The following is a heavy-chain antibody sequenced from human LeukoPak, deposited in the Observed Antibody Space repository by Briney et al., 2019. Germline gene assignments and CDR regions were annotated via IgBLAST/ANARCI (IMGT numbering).Heavy chain of an antibody. CDR1: GFTFSSYA. J-gene: IGHJ4*02. CDR2: ISGSGGST. D-gene: IGHD3-3*01. Sequence: PGGSLRLSYAASGFTFSSYAMSWLRQAPGKGLEWVSAISGSGGSTYYADSVKGRFTIYRDNSKNTLSLQMNSLRAEDTAVYYCAKDLYFWSGRDLEYWGTGTLVTVSS. V-gene: IGHV3-23*01. CDR3: AKDLYFWSGRDLEY.